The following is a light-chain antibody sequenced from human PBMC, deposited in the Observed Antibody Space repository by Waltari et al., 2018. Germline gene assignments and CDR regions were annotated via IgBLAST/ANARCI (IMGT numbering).Light chain of an antibody. CDR2: EVS. CDR3: CSYAAGSTAVV. Sequence: QSALTQPASVSGSPGQSITISCTGTSSDVGSYNLVSWYQPHPGKVPKLMIYEVSKRPSGVSNRFSGSKSGNTASLTISGLQAEDEADYYCCSYAAGSTAVVFGGGTKLTVL. CDR1: SSDVGSYNL. J-gene: IGLJ2*01. V-gene: IGLV2-23*02.